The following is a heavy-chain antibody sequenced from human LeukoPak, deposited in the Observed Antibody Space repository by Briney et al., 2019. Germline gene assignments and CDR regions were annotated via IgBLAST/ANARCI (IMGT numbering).Heavy chain of an antibody. CDR2: INSDGSST. J-gene: IGHJ3*02. D-gene: IGHD5-24*01. CDR3: ARVAERWLHGYRFDAFDI. CDR1: GSTFTSYY. Sequence: SCKASGSTFTSYYMHWVRQAPGKGLVWVSRINSDGSSTSYADSVKGRFTISRDNAKNTLYLQMNSLRAEDTAVYYCARVAERWLHGYRFDAFDIWGQGTMVTVSS. V-gene: IGHV3-74*01.